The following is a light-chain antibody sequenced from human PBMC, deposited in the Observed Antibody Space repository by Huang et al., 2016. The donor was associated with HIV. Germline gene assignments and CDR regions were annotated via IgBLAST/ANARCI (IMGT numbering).Light chain of an antibody. V-gene: IGKV1-17*03. CDR1: QGISNR. CDR2: DAS. CDR3: LQHNGHPLT. J-gene: IGKJ4*01. Sequence: DIQMTQSPSVMSASVGDRVTISCRASQGISNRLVWFQQKPGRVPKRLIHDASSLESGVPTRFIGSGSGTEFTLTINSLQPEDFATYYCLQHNGHPLTFGGG.